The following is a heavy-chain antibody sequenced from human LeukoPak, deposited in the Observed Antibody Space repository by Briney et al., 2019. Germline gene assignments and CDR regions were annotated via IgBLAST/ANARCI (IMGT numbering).Heavy chain of an antibody. V-gene: IGHV3-30-3*01. D-gene: IGHD4-17*01. CDR1: GFTFSSYA. CDR3: ASPPAELDYGDTNLDY. CDR2: ISYDGSNK. J-gene: IGHJ4*01. Sequence: GGSLRLSCAASGFTFSSYAIHWVRQAPGKGLEWVAVISYDGSNKYYADSVKGRFTISRDNAKNSLYLQMNSLRAEDTAVYYCASPPAELDYGDTNLDYW.